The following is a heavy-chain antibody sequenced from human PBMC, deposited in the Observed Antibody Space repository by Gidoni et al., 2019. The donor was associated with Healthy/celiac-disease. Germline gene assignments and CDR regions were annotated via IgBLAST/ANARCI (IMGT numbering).Heavy chain of an antibody. D-gene: IGHD6-13*01. V-gene: IGHV3-9*01. CDR3: AKSLAAAVFDY. CDR2: ISWNSGSI. Sequence: EVQLVESGGGLVQPGRSLRLSCAASAFTFDDYAMHWVRQAPGKGLEWVSGISWNSGSIGYADSVKGRFTISRDNAKNSLYLQMNSLRAEDTALYYCAKSLAAAVFDYWGQGTLVTVSS. CDR1: AFTFDDYA. J-gene: IGHJ4*02.